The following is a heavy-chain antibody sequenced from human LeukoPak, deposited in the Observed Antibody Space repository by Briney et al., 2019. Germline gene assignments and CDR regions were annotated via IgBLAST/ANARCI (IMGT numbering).Heavy chain of an antibody. CDR3: ARLHYDILTGPFDY. J-gene: IGHJ4*02. D-gene: IGHD3-9*01. CDR1: GLTLSDYW. Sequence: GGSLRLSCEASGLTLSDYWMSWVRQAPGKGLEWVSVIFSGGGTHYADSVKGRFIMSRDNSKNTLYLQMDSLRAEDTAVYYCARLHYDILTGPFDYWGQGTLVTVSS. CDR2: IFSGGGT. V-gene: IGHV3-66*04.